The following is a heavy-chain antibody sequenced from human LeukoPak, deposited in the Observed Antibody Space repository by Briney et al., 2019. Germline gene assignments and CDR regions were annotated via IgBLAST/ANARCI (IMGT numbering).Heavy chain of an antibody. D-gene: IGHD3-22*01. Sequence: GGSLRLSCAASGFPFSSYAMSWVRQAPGKGLEWVSAISGSGGSTYYADSVKGRFTISRDNSKNTLYLQMNSLRAEDTAVYYCAKDPSGANYDSSDYFDYWGQGTLVTVSS. CDR1: GFPFSSYA. CDR3: AKDPSGANYDSSDYFDY. V-gene: IGHV3-23*01. J-gene: IGHJ4*02. CDR2: ISGSGGST.